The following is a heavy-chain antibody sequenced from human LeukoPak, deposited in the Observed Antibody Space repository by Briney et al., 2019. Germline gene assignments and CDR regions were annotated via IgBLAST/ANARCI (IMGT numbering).Heavy chain of an antibody. V-gene: IGHV4-34*01. CDR3: ARQDIVVVPAAIFSGWFDP. J-gene: IGHJ5*02. CDR1: GGSFSGYY. CDR2: INHSGST. D-gene: IGHD2-2*01. Sequence: PSETLSLTCAVYGGSFSGYYWSWIRQPPGKGLEWIGEINHSGSTNYNPSLKSRVTISVDTSKNQFSLKLSSVTAADTAVYYCARQDIVVVPAAIFSGWFDPWGQGTLVTVSS.